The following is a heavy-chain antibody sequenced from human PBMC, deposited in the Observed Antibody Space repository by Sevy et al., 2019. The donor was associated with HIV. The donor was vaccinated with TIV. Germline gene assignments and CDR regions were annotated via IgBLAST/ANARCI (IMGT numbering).Heavy chain of an antibody. J-gene: IGHJ6*02. Sequence: KQPQTLSLTCAISGDSVSSNSAAWNWIRQSPSRGLEWLGRTFYRSKWYNDYAVSVKSRITIKPDTSKNQVARQLNSVTPEDTAIYYCARDGLTYGGMDVWGQGTTVTVSS. V-gene: IGHV6-1*01. D-gene: IGHD1-20*01. CDR1: GDSVSSNSAA. CDR2: TFYRSKWYN. CDR3: ARDGLTYGGMDV.